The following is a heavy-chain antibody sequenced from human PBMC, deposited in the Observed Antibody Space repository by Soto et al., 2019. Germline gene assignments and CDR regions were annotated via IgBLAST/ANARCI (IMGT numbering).Heavy chain of an antibody. CDR2: IFSXGXXK. Sequence: QLHLVESGGGVVQPGRSLGLSCAASGVAFTRSGMHWVRQAPGKGLEWVAFIFSXGXXKXYADSVKGRFTISRDNSKXXXXXXXXXXXXXXXXXXXXARDKGVTCLDNWGQGTLVTVSS. CDR1: GVAFTRSG. D-gene: IGHD2-8*01. CDR3: ARDKGVTCLDN. J-gene: IGHJ4*02. V-gene: IGHV3-33*01.